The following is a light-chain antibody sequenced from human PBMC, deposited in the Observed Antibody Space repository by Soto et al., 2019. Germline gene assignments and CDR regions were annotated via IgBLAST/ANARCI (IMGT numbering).Light chain of an antibody. CDR1: QSITSFTSW. CDR3: QQYSRYPIT. J-gene: IGKJ5*01. Sequence: DIQMTQSPSTLSAYVGDRVTITCRASQSITSFTSWLGWYQQKPGKAPKLLIYKASNLESGVPSRFSGSGAGTEFTLTINSLQPDDIATYYCQQYSRYPITFGQGTRLEIK. CDR2: KAS. V-gene: IGKV1-5*03.